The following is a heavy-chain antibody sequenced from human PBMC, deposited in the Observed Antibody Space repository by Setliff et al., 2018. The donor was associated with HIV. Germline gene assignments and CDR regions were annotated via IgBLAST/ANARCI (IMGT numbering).Heavy chain of an antibody. Sequence: TLSLTCXXSGGSISTGGYYWSWIRQHPGKGLEWIVYIYNSGGTYYNPSLKSRITXSIDTSKNQFSLKLNSVTAADTAVYFCARASRWGSIPFDYWGQGTLVTVSS. CDR3: ARASRWGSIPFDY. V-gene: IGHV4-31*03. D-gene: IGHD2-21*01. CDR1: GGSISTGGYY. CDR2: IYNSGGT. J-gene: IGHJ4*02.